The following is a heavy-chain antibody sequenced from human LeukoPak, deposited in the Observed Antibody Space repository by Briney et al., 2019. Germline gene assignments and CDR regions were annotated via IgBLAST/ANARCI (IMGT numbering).Heavy chain of an antibody. CDR1: GFTFSSYA. CDR2: ISGSGGST. J-gene: IGHJ4*02. Sequence: PGGSLRLSCAASGFTFSSYAMSWVRQAPGKGLEWVSAISGSGGSTYYADSVKGRFTISRDNSKNTLYLQMNSLRAEDTAVYYCAKNPSPWGGVVRGVMGVDYWGQGTLVTVSS. V-gene: IGHV3-23*01. CDR3: AKNPSPWGGVVRGVMGVDY. D-gene: IGHD3-10*01.